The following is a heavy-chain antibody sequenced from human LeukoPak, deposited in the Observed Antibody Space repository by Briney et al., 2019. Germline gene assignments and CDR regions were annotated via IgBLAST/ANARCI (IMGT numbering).Heavy chain of an antibody. J-gene: IGHJ5*02. CDR3: ARDWVSYNWFDP. CDR2: IYYSGST. D-gene: IGHD2-8*01. V-gene: IGHV4-39*07. Sequence: SETLSLTCTVSGGSISSSSYYWGWIRQPPGKGLEWIGSIYYSGSTYYNPSLKSRVTISVDTSKNQFSLKLSSVTAADTAAYYCARDWVSYNWFDPWGQGTLVTVSS. CDR1: GGSISSSSYY.